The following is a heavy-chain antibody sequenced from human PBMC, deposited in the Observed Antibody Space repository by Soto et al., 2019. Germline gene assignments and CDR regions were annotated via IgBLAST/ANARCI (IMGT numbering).Heavy chain of an antibody. CDR2: ISGDGGST. J-gene: IGHJ4*02. Sequence: PGGSLRLSCAASGFTFSSFPVHWVRQAPGKGLESVSAISGDGGSTYYANSVKGRFIISRDNSKNTLYLQMGSLRAEDMAVYYCAREGTAGSNDYRGQGTLVTVSS. D-gene: IGHD1-1*01. CDR3: AREGTAGSNDY. V-gene: IGHV3-64*01. CDR1: GFTFSSFP.